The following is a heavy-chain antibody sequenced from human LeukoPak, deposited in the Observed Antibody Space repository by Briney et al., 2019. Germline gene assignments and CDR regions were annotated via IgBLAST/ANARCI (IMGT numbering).Heavy chain of an antibody. CDR3: ARHSGV. CDR2: ISYDGSNK. Sequence: GRSLRLSCAASGFTFSSYGMHWVRQAPGKGLEWVAVISYDGSNKYYAGSVKGRFTISRDNSKNTLYLQMNSLRAEDTAVYYCARHSGVWGQGTTVTVSS. V-gene: IGHV3-30*03. D-gene: IGHD1-26*01. J-gene: IGHJ6*02. CDR1: GFTFSSYG.